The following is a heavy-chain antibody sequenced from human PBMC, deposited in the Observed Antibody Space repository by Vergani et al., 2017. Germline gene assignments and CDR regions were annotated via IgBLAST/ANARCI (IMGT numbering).Heavy chain of an antibody. Sequence: QVQLQESGPGLVKPSETLSLTCTVSGGSLSSYYWSWIRQPPGKGLEWIGYIYYSGSTNYNPSLKSRVTISVDTSKNQFSLKLSSVTASDTAVYYCARDGTYYYDSSGPTYFDYWGQGTLVTVSS. J-gene: IGHJ4*02. CDR2: IYYSGST. D-gene: IGHD3-22*01. CDR1: GGSLSSYY. CDR3: ARDGTYYYDSSGPTYFDY. V-gene: IGHV4-59*01.